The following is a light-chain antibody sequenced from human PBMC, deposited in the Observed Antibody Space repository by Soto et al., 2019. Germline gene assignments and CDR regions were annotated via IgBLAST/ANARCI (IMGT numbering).Light chain of an antibody. J-gene: IGLJ2*01. CDR3: QTWGTGIQV. Sequence: QPVLTQSPSASASLGASVKLTCTLSSGHSSYAIAWHQQQPERGPRYLMKLNSDGGHIKGDGIPDRFSGSSSGAERYLTSSSLQSEDEADYYCQTWGTGIQVFGGGTKVTVL. V-gene: IGLV4-69*01. CDR1: SGHSSYA. CDR2: LNSDGGH.